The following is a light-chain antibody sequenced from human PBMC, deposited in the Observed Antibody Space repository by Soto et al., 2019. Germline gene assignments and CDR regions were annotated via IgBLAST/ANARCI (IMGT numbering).Light chain of an antibody. CDR1: QSVSTN. Sequence: EIVMMQSPATLSVFPGERATLSCRASQSVSTNLAWYQQKPGQAPRLLIYGASTRATGIPARFSGSGSGTEFTLSISSLQSEDFAVYFCQQYNNWPLTFGQGTRLEIK. V-gene: IGKV3-15*01. CDR3: QQYNNWPLT. J-gene: IGKJ5*01. CDR2: GAS.